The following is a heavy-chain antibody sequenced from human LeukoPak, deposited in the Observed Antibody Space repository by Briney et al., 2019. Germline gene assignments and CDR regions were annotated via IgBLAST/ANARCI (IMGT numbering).Heavy chain of an antibody. CDR1: GFTFSDYS. CDR3: AREGDRGVLVAEYFDL. D-gene: IGHD6-19*01. J-gene: IGHJ4*02. V-gene: IGHV3-23*01. CDR2: ICGWRGAI. Sequence: GGSLRLSCAASGFTFSDYSMAWVRPAPGKGLEWVSVICGWRGAIFYADSVKGRFTISRDNSNNMLHLEVNSLRAHDRAFYYCAREGDRGVLVAEYFDLWGQGILLSVSS.